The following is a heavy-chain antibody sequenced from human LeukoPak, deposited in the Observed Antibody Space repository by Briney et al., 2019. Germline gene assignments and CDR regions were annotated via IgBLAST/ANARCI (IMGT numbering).Heavy chain of an antibody. V-gene: IGHV1-46*01. CDR2: INPRGGST. CDR1: GYTFTSHF. Sequence: ASVKVSCKASGYTFTSHFMHWVRQAPGQGLEWMGIINPRGGSTSYTQKFQGRVTKTEDTSTDTAYMELSSLRSEDTAVYYCAGGRTFDYWGQGTLVTVSS. D-gene: IGHD2-15*01. CDR3: AGGRTFDY. J-gene: IGHJ4*02.